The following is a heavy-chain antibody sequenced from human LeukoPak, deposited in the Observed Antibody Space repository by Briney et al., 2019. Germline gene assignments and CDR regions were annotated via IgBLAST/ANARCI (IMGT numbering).Heavy chain of an antibody. CDR1: GDIVTSNSAG. CDR3: ARSSVDFDLWSGYFDTWFDP. CDR2: TYYRSKWYN. V-gene: IGHV6-1*01. Sequence: SQTLSLTCAISGDIVTSNSAGWSWIRQSPSRGLEWLGRTYYRSKWYNDYAVSVNSRITFNPDTSKNQFSLQLNSVTPEDTALYYCARSSVDFDLWSGYFDTWFDPWGQGTLVTVSS. D-gene: IGHD3-3*01. J-gene: IGHJ5*02.